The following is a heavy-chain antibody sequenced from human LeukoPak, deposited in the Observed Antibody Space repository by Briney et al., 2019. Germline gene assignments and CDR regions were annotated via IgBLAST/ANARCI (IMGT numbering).Heavy chain of an antibody. Sequence: PGTLSLTCAVSGGSISSSNWWSWVRPPPVKGLEWIGEIYHSGSTNYNPSLKSRVTISVDKFKNQFSLKLSSVTAADTAVYYCAATRGTRAYWGQGTLVTVSS. J-gene: IGHJ4*02. V-gene: IGHV4-4*03. CDR3: AATRGTRAY. CDR1: GGSISSSNW. CDR2: IYHSGST. D-gene: IGHD3-10*01.